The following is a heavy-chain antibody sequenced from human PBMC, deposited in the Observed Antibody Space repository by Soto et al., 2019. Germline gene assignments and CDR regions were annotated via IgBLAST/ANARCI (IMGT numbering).Heavy chain of an antibody. D-gene: IGHD6-6*01. CDR3: AKDLGSSSPNWFDP. CDR1: GFTFASHA. V-gene: IGHV3-23*01. Sequence: PGGSLRLSCAASGFTFASHAMNWVRQAPGKGLQWVSTITDSGGRTYYADSVKGRFTIPRDNSKNTLSLQMNNLRAEDTAIYYCAKDLGSSSPNWFDPWGPGTLVTVSS. J-gene: IGHJ5*02. CDR2: ITDSGGRT.